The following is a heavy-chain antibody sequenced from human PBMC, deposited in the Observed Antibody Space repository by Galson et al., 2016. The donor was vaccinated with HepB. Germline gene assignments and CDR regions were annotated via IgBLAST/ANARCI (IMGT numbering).Heavy chain of an antibody. CDR3: ARDFVYKRFGVVITPYYDYYHGMDV. J-gene: IGHJ6*02. CDR2: INPSRGGT. Sequence: SVKVSCKASGYTFINYYIHWVRQAPGRGLEWMGIINPSRGGTSYAQTFEGRVSMTRDTSTNTVYMELSSPRSDDTAVYYCARDFVYKRFGVVITPYYDYYHGMDVWGQGTTVTVSS. CDR1: GYTFINYY. V-gene: IGHV1-46*01. D-gene: IGHD3-3*01.